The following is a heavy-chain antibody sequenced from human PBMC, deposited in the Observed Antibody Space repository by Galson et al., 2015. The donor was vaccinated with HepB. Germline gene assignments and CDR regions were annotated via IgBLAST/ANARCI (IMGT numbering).Heavy chain of an antibody. Sequence: SLRLSCAASGFTFDEYTMHWVRQAPGKGLEWVSLISWDGVTTYYADSVKGRFTVSRDNSKHSLFLQMNSLRTQDTALYYCVKDLTYYYGSGISRAYGLDVWGQGTPVTVAS. CDR2: ISWDGVTT. D-gene: IGHD3-10*01. CDR1: GFTFDEYT. V-gene: IGHV3-43*01. CDR3: VKDLTYYYGSGISRAYGLDV. J-gene: IGHJ6*02.